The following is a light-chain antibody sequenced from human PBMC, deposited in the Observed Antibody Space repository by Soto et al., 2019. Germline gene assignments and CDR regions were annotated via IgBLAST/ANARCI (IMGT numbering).Light chain of an antibody. J-gene: IGKJ4*01. CDR3: QKYDGAPLT. CDR1: QDINIY. CDR2: AAS. Sequence: DLQMTQSPSSLSASVGDRVTITCRAGQDINIYLAWYQQKPGKVPKLLISAASTLQSGVPSRFSGSGSGTDFTLTISSLQHEDVATYYCQKYDGAPLTFGGGTKVEIK. V-gene: IGKV1-27*01.